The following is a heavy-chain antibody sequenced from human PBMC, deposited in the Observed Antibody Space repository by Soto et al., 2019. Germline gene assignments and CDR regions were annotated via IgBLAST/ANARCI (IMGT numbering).Heavy chain of an antibody. CDR1: GGTFSSYA. Sequence: SVKVSCKASGGTFSSYAISWVRQAPGQGLEWMGGIIPIFGTANYAQKFQGRVTITADKSTSTAYMELSSLRSEDTAVYYCARDAKGLRYFDWLSTTGYYYGMDVWGQGTTVTVSS. CDR3: ARDAKGLRYFDWLSTTGYYYGMDV. J-gene: IGHJ6*02. D-gene: IGHD3-9*01. V-gene: IGHV1-69*06. CDR2: IIPIFGTA.